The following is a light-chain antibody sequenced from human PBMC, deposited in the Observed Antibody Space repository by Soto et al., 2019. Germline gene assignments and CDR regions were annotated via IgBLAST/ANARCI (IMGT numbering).Light chain of an antibody. Sequence: EIVLTQSPATLSLSPGERATFSCRASQRISSFLAWYQQKRGQAPSLLFFDASNRATDIPARFSGSGSGTDFTLTISSLEPEDFAVYYCQQRSNWPRTFGQGTTVEIK. J-gene: IGKJ1*01. CDR3: QQRSNWPRT. CDR2: DAS. V-gene: IGKV3-11*01. CDR1: QRISSF.